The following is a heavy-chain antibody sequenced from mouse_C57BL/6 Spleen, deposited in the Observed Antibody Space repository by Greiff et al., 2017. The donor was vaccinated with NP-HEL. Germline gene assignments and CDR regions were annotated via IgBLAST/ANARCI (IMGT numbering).Heavy chain of an antibody. D-gene: IGHD2-2*01. CDR2: ISYDGSN. Sequence: ESGPGLVKPSQSLSLTCSVTGYSITSGYYWNWIRQFPGNKLEWMGYISYDGSNNYNPSLKNRISITRDTSKNQFFLKLNSMTTEDTATYYCARGGYPYYFDYWGQGTTLTVSS. CDR1: GYSITSGYY. CDR3: ARGGYPYYFDY. V-gene: IGHV3-6*01. J-gene: IGHJ2*01.